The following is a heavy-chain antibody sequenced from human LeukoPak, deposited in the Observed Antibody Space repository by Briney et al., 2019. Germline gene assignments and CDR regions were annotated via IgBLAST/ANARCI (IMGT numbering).Heavy chain of an antibody. V-gene: IGHV3-23*01. D-gene: IGHD3-9*01. CDR3: AKDRTAQNFDWYPYHFDP. Sequence: GGSLRLSCAASGFTFSNYAMTWVRQAPGKGLEWVSGISGSGGTTYYADSVKGRFTISRDNSKNTLDLQMNSLRVEDTAIYYCAKDRTAQNFDWYPYHFDPWGPGTLVTVSS. CDR2: ISGSGGTT. CDR1: GFTFSNYA. J-gene: IGHJ5*02.